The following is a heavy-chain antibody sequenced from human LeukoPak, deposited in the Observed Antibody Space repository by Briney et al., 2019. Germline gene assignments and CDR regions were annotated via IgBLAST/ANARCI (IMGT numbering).Heavy chain of an antibody. CDR3: AKDLYLTGYSFDY. CDR2: ISYDGSNK. Sequence: GGSLSLSCAPSGFTFSSYGMHWVRQAPGKGLEWVAVISYDGSNKYYADSVKGRFTISRDNSKNTLYLQMNSLRAEDTAVYYCAKDLYLTGYSFDYWGQGTLVTVSS. J-gene: IGHJ4*02. D-gene: IGHD3-9*01. V-gene: IGHV3-30*18. CDR1: GFTFSSYG.